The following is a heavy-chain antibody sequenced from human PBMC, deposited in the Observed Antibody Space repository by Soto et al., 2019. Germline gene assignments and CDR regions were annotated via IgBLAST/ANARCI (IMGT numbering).Heavy chain of an antibody. D-gene: IGHD4-4*01. CDR3: ARTEMATVYFDY. J-gene: IGHJ4*02. Sequence: SETLSLTCTVSGGSISSGGYYWSWIPQHPGKGLEWIGYIYYSGSTYYNPSLKSRVTISVDTSKNQFSLKLSSVTAADTAVYYCARTEMATVYFDYWGQGTLVTVSS. CDR1: GGSISSGGYY. CDR2: IYYSGST. V-gene: IGHV4-31*03.